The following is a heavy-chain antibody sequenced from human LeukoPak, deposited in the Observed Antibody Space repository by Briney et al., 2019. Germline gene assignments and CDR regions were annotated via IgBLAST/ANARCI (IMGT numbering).Heavy chain of an antibody. J-gene: IGHJ6*02. CDR1: GGSISSGGYY. D-gene: IGHD2-15*01. CDR3: ARAGGGSDHIYYYNYGMDV. CDR2: IYYSGST. V-gene: IGHV4-61*08. Sequence: PSETLSLTCTVSGGSISSGGYYWSWIRQHPGKGLEWIGYIYYSGSTNYNPSLKSRVTISVDTSKNQFSLKLSSVTAADTAVYYCARAGGGSDHIYYYNYGMDVWGQGTTVTVSS.